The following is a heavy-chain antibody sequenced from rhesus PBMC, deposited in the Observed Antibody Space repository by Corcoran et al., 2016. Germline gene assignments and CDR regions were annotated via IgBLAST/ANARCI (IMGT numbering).Heavy chain of an antibody. J-gene: IGHJ4*01. D-gene: IGHD6-25*01. CDR1: WFSISTSGMG. CDR2: IYWDDDK. V-gene: IGHV2-174*01. Sequence: QVTLKESGPALVKPTQTLTLTCTFSWFSISTSGMGVGWIRPPPGKALEWLALIYWDDDKYYSTSLKSRLTISKDTSKNQVVLTMTNMDPVDTATYYCARGTAAAFDYWGQGVLVTVSS. CDR3: ARGTAAAFDY.